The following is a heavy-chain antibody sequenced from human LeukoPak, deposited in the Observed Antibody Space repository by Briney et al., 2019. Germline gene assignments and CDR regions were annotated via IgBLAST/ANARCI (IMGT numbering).Heavy chain of an antibody. V-gene: IGHV4-59*08. CDR3: ARRVDTMQPFDY. J-gene: IGHJ4*02. Sequence: SETLSLTCTVSGGSISNYYWSWIRQPPGKGPEWIGYINYSGYSNYNPSLKSRVTISVDTSKSQLSLRLTSVTAADTAVYYCARRVDTMQPFDYWGQGTLVTVSS. CDR2: INYSGYS. D-gene: IGHD5-12*01. CDR1: GGSISNYY.